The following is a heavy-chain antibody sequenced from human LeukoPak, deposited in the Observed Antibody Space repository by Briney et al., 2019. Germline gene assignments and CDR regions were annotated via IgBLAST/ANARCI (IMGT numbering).Heavy chain of an antibody. V-gene: IGHV3-53*01. CDR3: ARVLRYCSGGNCYSGGLGYMDV. CDR1: GFTVSSNS. D-gene: IGHD2-15*01. CDR2: IYSDNT. J-gene: IGHJ6*03. Sequence: PGGSLRLSCTVSGFTVSSNSMSWVRQAPGKGLEWVSFIYSDNTHYSDSVKGRFTISRDNSKNTLYLQMNSLRAEDTAVYYCARVLRYCSGGNCYSGGLGYMDVRGKGTTVTISS.